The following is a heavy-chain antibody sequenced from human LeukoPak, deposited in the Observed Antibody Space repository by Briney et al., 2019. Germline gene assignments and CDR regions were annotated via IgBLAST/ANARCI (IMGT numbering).Heavy chain of an antibody. CDR1: GGSISSYY. CDR3: ARVVDHGYSDY. V-gene: IGHV4-59*01. Sequence: PSETLSLICTVSGGSISSYYWSWIRPPPGKGQEWIGYIYYSGSTKYNPSLKSRVTISVDTSKNQFSLELSSVTAADTAVYYCARVVDHGYSDYWGLGTLVTVSS. D-gene: IGHD5-24*01. CDR2: IYYSGST. J-gene: IGHJ4*02.